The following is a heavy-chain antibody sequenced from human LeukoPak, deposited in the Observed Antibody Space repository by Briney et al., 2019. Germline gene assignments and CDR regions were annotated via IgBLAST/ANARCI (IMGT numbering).Heavy chain of an antibody. J-gene: IGHJ4*02. V-gene: IGHV3-30-3*01. D-gene: IGHD2-15*01. CDR1: GFTFSSFP. CDR3: ARDQSSGGRWLDY. Sequence: GGSLRLSCAASGFTFSSFPVHWVRQAPGKGLEWVAVISYDGSKTYYADSVKGRFTISRDNSKNTVYLQMNSLSTEDTAMYYCARDQSSGGRWLDYWGRGTLVTVSS. CDR2: ISYDGSKT.